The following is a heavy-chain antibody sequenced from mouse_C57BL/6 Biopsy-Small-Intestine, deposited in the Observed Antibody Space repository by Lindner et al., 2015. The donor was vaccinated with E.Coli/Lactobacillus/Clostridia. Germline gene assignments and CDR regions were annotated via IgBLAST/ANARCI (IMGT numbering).Heavy chain of an antibody. CDR1: GYTFTDYN. V-gene: IGHV1-22*01. J-gene: IGHJ2*01. CDR3: AGYGYDFDY. D-gene: IGHD2-2*01. CDR2: INPNNGGT. Sequence: VQLQESGPELVKPGASVKMPCKASGYTFTDYNMHWVKQSHGKSLEWIGYINPNNGGTSYNQKFKGKATLTVNKSSSSAYMELRSLTSEDSAVYYCAGYGYDFDYWGQGTTLTVSS.